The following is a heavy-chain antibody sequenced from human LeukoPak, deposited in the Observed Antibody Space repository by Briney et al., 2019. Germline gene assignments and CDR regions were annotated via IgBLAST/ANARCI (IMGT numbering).Heavy chain of an antibody. CDR1: GFTFSTCH. V-gene: IGHV3-33*06. CDR2: IWYDGSKT. J-gene: IGHJ4*02. Sequence: GRSLKLSCAASGFTFSTCHIHWVRQAPGKGLEWVALIWYDGSKTYYADSLKGRFTVSRDNSKNTLYLQMNSLRAEDTAVYYCAKDSNDYGDYNYFDFWGQGTLVTVSS. CDR3: AKDSNDYGDYNYFDF. D-gene: IGHD4-17*01.